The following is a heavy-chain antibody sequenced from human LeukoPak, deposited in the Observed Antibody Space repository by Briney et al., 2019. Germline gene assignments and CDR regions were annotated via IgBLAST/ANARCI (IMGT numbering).Heavy chain of an antibody. D-gene: IGHD3-22*01. CDR2: IYYSGRT. CDR3: ARVGEYYYDSSGYSLDAFDI. CDR1: GGSLSSYL. J-gene: IGHJ3*02. Sequence: SETLSLTCAVSGGSLSSYLWSWVRQPPGKGLERVGHIYYSGRTNYNPSLKSRVTISVDTSKNQFSLKLSSVTAADTAVYYCARVGEYYYDSSGYSLDAFDIWGQGTMVTVSS. V-gene: IGHV4-59*01.